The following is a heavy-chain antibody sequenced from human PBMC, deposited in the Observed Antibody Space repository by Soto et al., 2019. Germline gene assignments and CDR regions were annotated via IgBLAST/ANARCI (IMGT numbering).Heavy chain of an antibody. CDR1: GDYISSFY. CDR2: IDYTGST. D-gene: IGHD3-22*01. V-gene: IGHV4-59*01. CDR3: AREAYYYDISAYRTNWFDP. J-gene: IGHJ5*02. Sequence: SGTLSLPCTVSGDYISSFYWSRIREPPRKGLEWIGYIDYTGSTNYNPSLKSRVSISVDTSKNQFSLKLSSVTAADTALYYCAREAYYYDISAYRTNWFDPWGQGALVTSPQ.